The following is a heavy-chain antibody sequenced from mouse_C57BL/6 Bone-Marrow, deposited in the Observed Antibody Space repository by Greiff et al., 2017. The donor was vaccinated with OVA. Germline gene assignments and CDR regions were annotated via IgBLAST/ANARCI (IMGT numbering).Heavy chain of an antibody. CDR3: TTALYAYPAWFAY. D-gene: IGHD2-2*01. Sequence: EVQLQQSGAELVRPGASVKLSCTASGFNIKDDYMHWVKQRPEQGLEWIGWIDPENGDTEYASKFQGKATITADTSTNTAYLQLSSLPSEDTAVYYCTTALYAYPAWFAYWGQGTLVTVSA. J-gene: IGHJ3*01. V-gene: IGHV14-4*01. CDR2: IDPENGDT. CDR1: GFNIKDDY.